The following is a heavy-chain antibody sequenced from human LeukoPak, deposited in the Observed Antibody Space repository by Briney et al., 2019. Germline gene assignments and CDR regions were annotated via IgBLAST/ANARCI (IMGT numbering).Heavy chain of an antibody. D-gene: IGHD3-3*01. CDR1: GFTITGHT. V-gene: IGHV3-23*01. Sequence: PGGSLRLSCAASGFTITGHTMTWVRQAPGKGLEWVSIIGGRDDRTYYADSVKGRFTISRDNSKNILYLQMNSLRAEDTAVYYCTNDPNPLYDFWSGYKWGPGTLVTVSS. J-gene: IGHJ4*02. CDR3: TNDPNPLYDFWSGYK. CDR2: IGGRDDRT.